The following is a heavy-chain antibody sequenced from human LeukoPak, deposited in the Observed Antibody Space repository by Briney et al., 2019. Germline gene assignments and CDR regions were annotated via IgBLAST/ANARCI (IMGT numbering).Heavy chain of an antibody. D-gene: IGHD4-17*01. V-gene: IGHV4-4*07. CDR2: IYTSGST. CDR1: GGSISGYY. J-gene: IGHJ4*02. Sequence: SETLSLTCTVSGGSISGYYWSWIRQPAGKGLEWIGRIYTSGSTNYNPSLKSRLTMSMDTSKNQFSLRLSSVTAADTAVYYCARTSDDFGDYGFDYWGQGTLVTVSS. CDR3: ARTSDDFGDYGFDY.